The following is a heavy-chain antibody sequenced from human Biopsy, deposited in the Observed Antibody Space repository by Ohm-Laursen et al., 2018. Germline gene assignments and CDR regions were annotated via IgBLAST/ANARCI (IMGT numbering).Heavy chain of an antibody. D-gene: IGHD3-3*01. Sequence: SSVKVSCKASGGAFSNYAISWVRQAPGEGLEWMGGIIAVSGLVNYAPKFQDRVSITADKSTTIAYMELSNLKSEDTAVYYCTTPFQYYDSWGGYPPFDHWGQGTLVTVSS. CDR1: GGAFSNYA. CDR2: IIAVSGLV. V-gene: IGHV1-69*17. J-gene: IGHJ4*02. CDR3: TTPFQYYDSWGGYPPFDH.